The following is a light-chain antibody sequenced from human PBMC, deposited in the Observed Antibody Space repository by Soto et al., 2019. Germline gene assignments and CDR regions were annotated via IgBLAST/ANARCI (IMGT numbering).Light chain of an antibody. CDR2: DVS. J-gene: IGLJ1*01. Sequence: SVLTPPASVSGSPGQSITISCTGTSSDVGGYNYVSWYQHHPGKAPKLMIYDVSNRPSGASNRFSGSKSGNTASLTISGLQPEDEADYYCSSYTTSNTRQIVFGTGTKVTV. CDR3: SSYTTSNTRQIV. CDR1: SSDVGGYNY. V-gene: IGLV2-14*03.